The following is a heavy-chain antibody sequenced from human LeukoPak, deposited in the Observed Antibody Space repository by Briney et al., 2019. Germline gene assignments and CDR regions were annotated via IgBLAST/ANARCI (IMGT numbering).Heavy chain of an antibody. CDR2: INPNSGGT. CDR3: ARDGYYASSGYVSIDYYYYGMDV. J-gene: IGHJ6*02. Sequence: ASVKVSCTASGYTFTGYYMHWVRQAPGQGLEWMGRINPNSGGTNYSQKFQGRVTMTRDTSISTAYMELSRLRSDDTAVYDCARDGYYASSGYVSIDYYYYGMDVWGQGTTVTVSS. D-gene: IGHD3-22*01. CDR1: GYTFTGYY. V-gene: IGHV1-2*06.